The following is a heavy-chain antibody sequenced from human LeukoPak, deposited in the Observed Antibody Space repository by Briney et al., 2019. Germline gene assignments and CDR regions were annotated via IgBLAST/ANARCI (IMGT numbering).Heavy chain of an antibody. CDR3: ATGHSYGYDY. J-gene: IGHJ4*02. CDR1: GLTFSDFW. Sequence: GGSLRLSCAASGLTFSDFWMHWVRQPPGKGLVWVALVKGDGRTTIYADSVKGRFTISRDNAKNTLYLQMNSLRADDSDVYYCATGHSYGYDYWGQGVLVTVSS. V-gene: IGHV3-74*01. D-gene: IGHD5-18*01. CDR2: VKGDGRTT.